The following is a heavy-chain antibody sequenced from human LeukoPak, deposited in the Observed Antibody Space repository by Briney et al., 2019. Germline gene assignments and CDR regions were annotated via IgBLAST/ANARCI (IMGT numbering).Heavy chain of an antibody. Sequence: SQTLSLTCTVSGGSISSGSYYWSWIRQPAGKGLEWIGRIYTSGSTNYNPSLKSRVTISVDTSKNQFSLKLSSVTAADTAVYYCASRAYDILTGYYDYWGQGTLVTVSS. D-gene: IGHD3-9*01. CDR1: GGSISSGSYY. CDR3: ASRAYDILTGYYDY. V-gene: IGHV4-61*02. CDR2: IYTSGST. J-gene: IGHJ4*02.